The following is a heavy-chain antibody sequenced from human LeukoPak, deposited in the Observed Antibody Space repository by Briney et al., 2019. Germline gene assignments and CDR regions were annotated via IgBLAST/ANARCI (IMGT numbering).Heavy chain of an antibody. J-gene: IGHJ4*02. V-gene: IGHV1-46*01. CDR2: INPSGGST. D-gene: IGHD3-9*01. CDR1: GYTFTSYY. Sequence: ASVKVSCKASGYTFTSYYMHWVRQAPGQGLEWMGIINPSGGSTSYAQKFQGRVTMTRDTSTSTVYMELSSLRSEDTAVYYCARDSKFGVLRYFDWLSPDYYFDYWGQGTLVTVSS. CDR3: ARDSKFGVLRYFDWLSPDYYFDY.